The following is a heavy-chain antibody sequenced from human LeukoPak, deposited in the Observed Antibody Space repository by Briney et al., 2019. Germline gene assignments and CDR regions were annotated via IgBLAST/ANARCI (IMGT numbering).Heavy chain of an antibody. CDR3: ARDNSSGYYPRFDP. D-gene: IGHD3-22*01. CDR2: IYTSGST. J-gene: IGHJ5*02. V-gene: IGHV4-4*07. Sequence: PETLSLTCTVSGGSISSYYWSWIRQPAGKGLEWIGRIYTSGSTNYNPSLKSRVTLSVDTSKNQISLKLSSVTAADTAVYYCARDNSSGYYPRFDPWGQGTLVTVSS. CDR1: GGSISSYY.